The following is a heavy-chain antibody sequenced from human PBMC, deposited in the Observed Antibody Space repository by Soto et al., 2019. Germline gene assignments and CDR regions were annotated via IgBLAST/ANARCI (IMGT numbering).Heavy chain of an antibody. D-gene: IGHD1-1*01. V-gene: IGHV4-31*03. CDR1: GGSISSGGYY. Sequence: TSETLSLICTVSGGSISSGGYYWSWIRQLPGKGLDWIGYIFYSGSTYYNPSLKSRVTISVDTSKNQFSLNLSSVTAADTAVYYCAREVQPPYYFDQWGQGTLVTVSS. CDR3: AREVQPPYYFDQ. CDR2: IFYSGST. J-gene: IGHJ4*02.